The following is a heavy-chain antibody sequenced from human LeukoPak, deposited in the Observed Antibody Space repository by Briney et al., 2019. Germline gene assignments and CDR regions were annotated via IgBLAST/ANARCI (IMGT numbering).Heavy chain of an antibody. CDR3: ARGAKYSSSSRVYYYYGMDV. CDR2: INAGNGNT. D-gene: IGHD6-13*01. J-gene: IGHJ6*02. Sequence: ASVKVSCKASGYTFTSYAMHWVRQAPGQRLEWMGWINAGNGNTKYSQKFQGRVTITRDTSASTAYMELSSLRSEDTAVYYCARGAKYSSSSRVYYYYGMDVWGQGTLVTVSS. V-gene: IGHV1-3*01. CDR1: GYTFTSYA.